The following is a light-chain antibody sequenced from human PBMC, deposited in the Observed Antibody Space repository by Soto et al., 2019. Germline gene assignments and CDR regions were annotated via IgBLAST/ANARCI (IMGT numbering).Light chain of an antibody. Sequence: DIQMTQSPSSLSAFVGDSATFTCRASQGISNYLAWYHQKPGKVPELLVYAASTLQSGVPSRFSGSGSGTEFTLTIRSLQPEDVGTYYCQHYHSPPFTFGPGTKLEIK. CDR3: QHYHSPPFT. CDR1: QGISNY. CDR2: AAS. V-gene: IGKV1-27*01. J-gene: IGKJ3*01.